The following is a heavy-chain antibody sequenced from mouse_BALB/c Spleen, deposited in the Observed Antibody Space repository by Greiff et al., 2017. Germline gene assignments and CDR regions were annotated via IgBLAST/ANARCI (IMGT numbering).Heavy chain of an antibody. V-gene: IGHV5-17*02. Sequence: EVKVVESGGGLVQPGGSRKLSCAASGFTFSSFGMHWVRQAPEKGLEWVAYISSGSSTIYYADTVKGRFTISRDNPKNTLFLQMTSLRSEDTAMYYCARGGAWFAYWGQGTLVTVSA. J-gene: IGHJ3*01. CDR3: ARGGAWFAY. CDR2: ISSGSSTI. CDR1: GFTFSSFG.